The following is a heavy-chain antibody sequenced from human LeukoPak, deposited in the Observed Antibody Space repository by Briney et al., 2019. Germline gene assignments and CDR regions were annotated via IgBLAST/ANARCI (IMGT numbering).Heavy chain of an antibody. D-gene: IGHD6-6*01. J-gene: IGHJ5*02. CDR3: ARRKGLKAARLGGWSDP. Sequence: SETLSLTCAVYGGSFSGYYWSWIRQPPGKGLEWIGEINHSGSTNYNPSLKSRVTVSVDTSKNQFSLKLSSVTAADTAVYYCARRKGLKAARLGGWSDPWGQGTLVTVSS. CDR1: GGSFSGYY. V-gene: IGHV4-34*01. CDR2: INHSGST.